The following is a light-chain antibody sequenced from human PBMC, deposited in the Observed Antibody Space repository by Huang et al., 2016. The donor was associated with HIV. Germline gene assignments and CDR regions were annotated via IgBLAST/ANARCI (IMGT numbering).Light chain of an antibody. V-gene: IGKV1-5*01. CDR2: GAS. CDR1: QSVSGW. CDR3: QQYDTYPWT. J-gene: IGKJ1*01. Sequence: DILMTQSPLTLSGSVGARVTITCRAGQSVSGWLAWYQQTSGKAPKLLIYGASTLERGVPSRFSGSGSGTEFTLTISSLQPDDFATYFCQQYDTYPWTFGQGTKV.